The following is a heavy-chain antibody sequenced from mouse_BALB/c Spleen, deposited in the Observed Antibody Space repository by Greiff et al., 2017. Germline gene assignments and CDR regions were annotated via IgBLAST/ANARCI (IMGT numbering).Heavy chain of an antibody. Sequence: EVQGVESGGGLVKPGGSLKLSCAASGFAFSSYDMSWVRQTPEKRLEWVAYISSGGGSTYYPDTVKGRFTISRDNAKNTLYLQMSSLKSEDTAMYYCARRGTTVVATGFDYWGQGTTLTVSS. CDR1: GFAFSSYD. V-gene: IGHV5-12-1*01. CDR2: ISSGGGST. D-gene: IGHD1-1*01. CDR3: ARRGTTVVATGFDY. J-gene: IGHJ2*01.